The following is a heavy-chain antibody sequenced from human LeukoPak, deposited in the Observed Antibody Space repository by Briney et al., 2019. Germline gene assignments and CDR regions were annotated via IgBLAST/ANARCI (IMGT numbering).Heavy chain of an antibody. CDR3: VRILTMRGYFDP. D-gene: IGHD4/OR15-4a*01. V-gene: IGHV4-59*08. J-gene: IGHJ5*02. CDR1: GGSINSYY. Sequence: SETLSLTCTVSGGSINSYYWSWIRQPPGKGLEWIGYIYHRGSTNYNSSLKSRVSISVDTSKNQFYLKLTSVTAADTAVYFCVRILTMRGYFDPWGQGALVTVSS. CDR2: IYHRGST.